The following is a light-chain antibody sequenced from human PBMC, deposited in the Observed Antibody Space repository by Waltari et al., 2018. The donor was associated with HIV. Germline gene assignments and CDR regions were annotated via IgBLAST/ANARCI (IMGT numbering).Light chain of an antibody. V-gene: IGLV6-57*04. CDR3: QSYDNWSYV. J-gene: IGLJ1*01. CDR1: SGGIASNS. Sequence: FLLTQPLSVSESPGKTLTISCTRRSGGIASNSVQWYQQRPGSVPTTVIYDHNQRPSGVPDRFSGSIDSSSNSASLTISGLKTEDEADYYCQSYDNWSYVFGTGTKVTVL. CDR2: DHN.